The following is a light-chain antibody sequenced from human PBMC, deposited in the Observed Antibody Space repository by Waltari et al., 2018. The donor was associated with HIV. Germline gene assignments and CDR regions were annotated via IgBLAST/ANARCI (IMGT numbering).Light chain of an antibody. CDR3: QSADSSTTHWV. J-gene: IGLJ3*02. CDR2: KDT. Sequence: SYELPQPPSVSVSPGQTARIPCSGAVLPKQYTPWYQQRPGQAPKVVIYKDTERPSGIPERFSGSSSGTTVTLTISAVQAEDEADYYCQSADSSTTHWVFGGGTKLTVL. CDR1: VLPKQY. V-gene: IGLV3-25*03.